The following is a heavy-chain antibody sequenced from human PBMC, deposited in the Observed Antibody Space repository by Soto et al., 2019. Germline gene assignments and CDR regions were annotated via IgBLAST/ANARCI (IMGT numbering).Heavy chain of an antibody. J-gene: IGHJ6*02. CDR1: GGSISSYY. CDR2: IYYSGST. V-gene: IGHV4-59*01. CDR3: ARDPGSGPMDDGMDV. D-gene: IGHD6-19*01. Sequence: QVQLQESGPGLVKPSETLSLTCTVSGGSISSYYWSWIRQPPGKGLEWIGYIYYSGSTNYNPSLKSRVTISVDTSKTQFSLKLSSVTAADTAVYYCARDPGSGPMDDGMDVWGQGTTVTVSS.